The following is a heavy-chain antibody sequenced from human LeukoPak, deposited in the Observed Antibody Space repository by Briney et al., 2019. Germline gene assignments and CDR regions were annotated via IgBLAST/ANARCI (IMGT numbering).Heavy chain of an antibody. D-gene: IGHD3-3*01. CDR3: ARGLRFLEWLLQPDYGMDV. CDR2: ISGSGEST. J-gene: IGHJ6*02. Sequence: GGSLRLSCAASGFTFSSYAMSWVRQAPGKGLEWVSGISGSGESTYYADSVKGRFTISRDNSKNTLYLQMNSLRAEDTAVYYCARGLRFLEWLLQPDYGMDVWGQGTTVTVSS. V-gene: IGHV3-23*01. CDR1: GFTFSSYA.